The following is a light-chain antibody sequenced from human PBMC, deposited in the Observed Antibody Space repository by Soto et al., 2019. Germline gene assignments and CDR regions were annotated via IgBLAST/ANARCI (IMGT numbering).Light chain of an antibody. V-gene: IGLV2-23*01. CDR1: SSDVGSYNL. CDR2: EGS. J-gene: IGLJ3*02. CDR3: CSYASSYTWV. Sequence: QSALTQPASVSGSPGQSITISCTGTSSDVGSYNLVSWYQQHPGKAPKLLIYEGSKRPSGVSNRFSGSRSGNTASLTISGLQAEDEADYHCCSYASSYTWVFGGGTKVTVL.